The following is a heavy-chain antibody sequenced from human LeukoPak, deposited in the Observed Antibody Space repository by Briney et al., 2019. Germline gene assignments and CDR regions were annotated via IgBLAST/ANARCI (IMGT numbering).Heavy chain of an antibody. CDR3: ARASRAARLHY. J-gene: IGHJ4*02. CDR1: GGSFTGYY. CDR2: INHSGST. D-gene: IGHD6-6*01. V-gene: IGHV4-34*01. Sequence: PSETLSLTCAVYGGSFTGYYWSWLRQPPGKGLEWIGEINHSGSTNYNPSLKSRVTISVDTSKNQFSLKLSSVTAADTAVYYCARASRAARLHYWGQGTLVTVSS.